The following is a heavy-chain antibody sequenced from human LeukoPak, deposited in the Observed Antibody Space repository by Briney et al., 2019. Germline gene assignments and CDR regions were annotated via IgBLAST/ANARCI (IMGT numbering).Heavy chain of an antibody. CDR2: IYRSGST. D-gene: IGHD3-16*01. CDR1: GYSISSGYY. CDR3: ARETSQKGAHYMDV. V-gene: IGHV4-38-2*02. Sequence: SETLSLTCTVSGYSISSGYYWVWIRQTPGKGLEWIGSIYRSGSTNYNPSLKSRVTISVDTSKNQFSLKLRSVTAADTAVYYCARETSQKGAHYMDVWGKGTTVTISS. J-gene: IGHJ6*03.